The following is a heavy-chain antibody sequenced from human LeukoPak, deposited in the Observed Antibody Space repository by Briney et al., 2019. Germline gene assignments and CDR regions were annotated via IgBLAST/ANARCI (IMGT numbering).Heavy chain of an antibody. CDR1: SYSFISYW. Sequence: GESLRISCRGSSYSFISYWITWVRQMPGKGPEWMGRIDPSDSYKTYSPSFQGHVTISADKSIGTAYLQWNSLKASDTAMYYCARHRAEYYFDSWGQGTLVTVSS. CDR3: ARHRAEYYFDS. CDR2: IDPSDSYK. D-gene: IGHD3-10*01. J-gene: IGHJ4*02. V-gene: IGHV5-10-1*01.